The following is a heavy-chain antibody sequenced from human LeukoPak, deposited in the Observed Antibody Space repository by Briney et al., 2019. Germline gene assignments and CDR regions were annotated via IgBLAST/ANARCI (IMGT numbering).Heavy chain of an antibody. Sequence: GGSLRLSCAASGFTFSSYSMNWVRQAPGKGLEWVSYISSSSSSTIYYADSVKGRFTISRDNSKNTLYLQMGSLRGEDTAVYYCAKDPYRVIVATGNYLDPWGQGTLVTVSS. D-gene: IGHD2-21*01. V-gene: IGHV3-48*01. CDR3: AKDPYRVIVATGNYLDP. J-gene: IGHJ5*02. CDR2: ISSSSSSTI. CDR1: GFTFSSYS.